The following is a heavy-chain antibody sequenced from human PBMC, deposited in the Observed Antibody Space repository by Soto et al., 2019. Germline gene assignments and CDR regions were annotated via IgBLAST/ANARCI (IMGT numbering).Heavy chain of an antibody. Sequence: ASGKASCRAPGYTLTGYYMHWARQAPGQGLEWMGWINPNSGGTNYAQKFQGWVTMTRDTSISTAYMELSRLRSDDTAVYYCARVGGDHYYGMDVWGQGTTVNVSS. CDR1: GYTLTGYY. CDR3: ARVGGDHYYGMDV. V-gene: IGHV1-2*04. J-gene: IGHJ6*02. CDR2: INPNSGGT. D-gene: IGHD2-21*01.